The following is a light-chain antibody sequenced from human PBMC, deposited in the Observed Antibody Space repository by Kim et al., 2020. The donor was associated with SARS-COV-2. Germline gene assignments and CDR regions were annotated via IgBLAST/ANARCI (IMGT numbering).Light chain of an antibody. J-gene: IGLJ2*01. V-gene: IGLV3-1*01. CDR2: QDS. Sequence: SYELTQPPSVSVSPGQTASITCSGDKLGDKYACXYQQKPGQSPVLVIYQDSKRPSGTPERFSGSNSGNTATLTISGTQAMDEADYYGQAWDSSTVVFGGG. CDR3: QAWDSSTVV. CDR1: KLGDKY.